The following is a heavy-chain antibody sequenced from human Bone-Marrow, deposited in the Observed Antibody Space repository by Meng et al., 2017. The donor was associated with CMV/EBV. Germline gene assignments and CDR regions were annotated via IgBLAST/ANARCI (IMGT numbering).Heavy chain of an antibody. V-gene: IGHV4-59*01. CDR2: IYYSGST. CDR3: ARGSDGSSSSAWFDP. Sequence: SETLSLTCTVSGGSISSYYWSWIRQPPGKGLEWIGYIYYSGSTNYNPSLTSRVTISVDPSKNQFSLKLSSLTAADTAVYYCARGSDGSSSSAWFDPWGQGTLVTVSS. D-gene: IGHD6-6*01. J-gene: IGHJ5*02. CDR1: GGSISSYY.